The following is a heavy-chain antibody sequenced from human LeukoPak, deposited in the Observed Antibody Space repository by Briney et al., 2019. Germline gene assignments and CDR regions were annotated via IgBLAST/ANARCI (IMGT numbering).Heavy chain of an antibody. CDR3: ARDLPFAA. CDR2: INHSGTT. CDR1: AGTFRGYY. V-gene: IGHV4-34*01. Sequence: SETLSLTCAVSAGTFRGYYWTWIRQPPGKGLEWIGEINHSGTTNYNPSLKSRVTMSVDTSKDQLSLKLTSVTAADTAVYYCARDLPFAAWGQGILVTVSS. D-gene: IGHD2/OR15-2a*01. J-gene: IGHJ5*02.